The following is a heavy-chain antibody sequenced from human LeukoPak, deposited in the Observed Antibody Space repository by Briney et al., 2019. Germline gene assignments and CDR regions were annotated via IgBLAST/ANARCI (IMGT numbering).Heavy chain of an antibody. J-gene: IGHJ4*02. V-gene: IGHV3-48*01. CDR3: ARSAVDDIRYFDY. Sequence: PGGSLRLSCAASGFTFSSYSMNWVRQAPGKGLEWVSYISSSGSTIYYADSVKGRFTISRDNAKNSLYLQMNSLRAEDTAVYYCARSAVDDIRYFDYWGQGTLVTVSS. CDR1: GFTFSSYS. CDR2: ISSSGSTI. D-gene: IGHD6-19*01.